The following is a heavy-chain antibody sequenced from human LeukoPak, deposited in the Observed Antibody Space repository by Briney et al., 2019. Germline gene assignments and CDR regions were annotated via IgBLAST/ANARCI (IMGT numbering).Heavy chain of an antibody. J-gene: IGHJ6*02. Sequence: SVKVSCKASGGTFSSYGISWVRQAPGQGLEWMGRIIPILGIANYAQKFQGRVTITADKSTSTAYMELSSLRSEDTAVYYCASPRAHSYYYYGMDVWGQGTTVTVSS. V-gene: IGHV1-69*04. CDR3: ASPRAHSYYYYGMDV. CDR1: GGTFSSYG. CDR2: IIPILGIA.